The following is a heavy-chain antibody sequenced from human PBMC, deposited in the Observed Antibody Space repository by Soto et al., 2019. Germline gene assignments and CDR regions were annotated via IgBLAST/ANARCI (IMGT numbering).Heavy chain of an antibody. Sequence: SETLSLTCTVSGGSISSYYWSWIRQPAGKGLEWIGRIYTSGSTNYNPSLKSRVTMSVDTSKNQFSLKLSSVTAADTAVYYCARDLYCSSTSCYGGGFDPWGQGTLVTVSS. D-gene: IGHD2-2*01. CDR2: IYTSGST. CDR3: ARDLYCSSTSCYGGGFDP. CDR1: GGSISSYY. J-gene: IGHJ5*02. V-gene: IGHV4-4*07.